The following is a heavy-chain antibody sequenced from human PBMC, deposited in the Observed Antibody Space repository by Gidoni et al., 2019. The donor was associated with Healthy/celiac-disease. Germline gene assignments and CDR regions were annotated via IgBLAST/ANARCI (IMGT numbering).Heavy chain of an antibody. J-gene: IGHJ6*02. CDR2: INHSGST. CDR1: GGSFSGYY. CDR3: ASNYYEGSYGMDV. D-gene: IGHD3-22*01. V-gene: IGHV4-34*01. Sequence: QVQLQQWGAGLLKPSETLSLTCAVYGGSFSGYYWSWIRQPPGKGLEWIGEINHSGSTNYNPSLKSRVTISVDTSKNQFSLKLSSVTAADTAVYYCASNYYEGSYGMDVWGQGTTVTVSS.